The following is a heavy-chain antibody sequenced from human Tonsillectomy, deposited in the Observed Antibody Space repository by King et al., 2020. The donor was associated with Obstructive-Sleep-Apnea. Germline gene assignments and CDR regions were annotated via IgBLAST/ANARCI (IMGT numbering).Heavy chain of an antibody. CDR2: ISSSSSYI. D-gene: IGHD3-22*01. CDR1: GFTFSSYR. V-gene: IGHV3-21*01. Sequence: VQLVESGGGLVKPGGSLRLSCVAAGFTFSSYRMIWVRQAPGKGLEWVSSISSSSSYIYYADSVKGRITISRENAKNSLYLQMNSLRAEDTAMYYCARDYAYYYDSSGHSGAFDIWGKGTMVTVSS. CDR3: ARDYAYYYDSSGHSGAFDI. J-gene: IGHJ3*02.